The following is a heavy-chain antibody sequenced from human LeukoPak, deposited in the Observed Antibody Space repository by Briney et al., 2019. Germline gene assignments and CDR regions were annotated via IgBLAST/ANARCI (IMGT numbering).Heavy chain of an antibody. CDR2: INHSGST. CDR3: ARGLGNIVVVVAELFYFDY. CDR1: WWSFRGFF. V-gene: IGHV4-34*01. D-gene: IGHD2-15*01. Sequence: SENLFLNCPVYWWSFRGFFRSWIPQPPGKGLEWIWGINHSGSTNYNPSLKSRVTISVDTSKSQFSLKLSSVTAADTAVYYCARGLGNIVVVVAELFYFDYWGQGTLVTVSS. J-gene: IGHJ4*02.